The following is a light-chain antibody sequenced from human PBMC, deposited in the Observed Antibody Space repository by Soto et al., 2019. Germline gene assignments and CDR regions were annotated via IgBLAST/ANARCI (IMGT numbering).Light chain of an antibody. CDR3: SSYTSTSTPYV. CDR2: EVS. CDR1: SSEVGGYNY. V-gene: IGLV2-14*01. J-gene: IGLJ1*01. Sequence: QSALTQPASVSGSPGQSITISCTGTSSEVGGYNYVSWYQQHPGKAPKLMIYEVSTRPSGVSNRFSGSKSGNTASLTISGLQAEDESDYYCSSYTSTSTPYVFGTGTKLTVL.